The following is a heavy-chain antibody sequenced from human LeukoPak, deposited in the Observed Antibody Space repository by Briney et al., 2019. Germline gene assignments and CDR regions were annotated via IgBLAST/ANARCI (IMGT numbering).Heavy chain of an antibody. J-gene: IGHJ6*03. CDR2: IYSSGIT. V-gene: IGHV4-4*07. Sequence: SETLSLTCTVSGGSVSTYYWNWIRQSAGKGLEWIGRIYSSGITDYSPSHKSRATMSVDTSNNQFSLRLTSVTAADTAVYYCARALGARAYYYMDVWGKGTTVTVSS. CDR3: ARALGARAYYYMDV. CDR1: GGSVSTYY. D-gene: IGHD5-12*01.